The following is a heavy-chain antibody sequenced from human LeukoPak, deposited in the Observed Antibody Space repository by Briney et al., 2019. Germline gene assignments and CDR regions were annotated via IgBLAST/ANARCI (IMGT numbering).Heavy chain of an antibody. CDR2: IDYRGRT. Sequence: PSETLSLTCSVSGDSISGSNFHWGWIRPSPGKGLEWIGTIDYRGRTFYNPSLNNRVTISADTSRNQLSLKLSSVTATDTAIYYCVRRVNTHGGWFDRWGQGALVTVSS. D-gene: IGHD5-18*01. CDR1: GDSISGSNFH. CDR3: VRRVNTHGGWFDR. V-gene: IGHV4-39*01. J-gene: IGHJ5*02.